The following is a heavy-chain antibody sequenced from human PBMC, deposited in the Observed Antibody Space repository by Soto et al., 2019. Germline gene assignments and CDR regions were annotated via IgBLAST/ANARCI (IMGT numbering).Heavy chain of an antibody. V-gene: IGHV3-48*01. CDR3: ARDLGYCSSTACYPYYFDS. CDR2: ISSSGNTM. CDR1: GFTSSSYS. J-gene: IGHJ4*02. D-gene: IGHD2-2*01. Sequence: GGSLRLSCAASGFTSSSYSIDWVRQAPGKGLEWVSYISSSGNTMYYADSVKGRFTISRDNAKNSLYLQMNSLRAEDTAVYYCARDLGYCSSTACYPYYFDSWGQGTLVTVSS.